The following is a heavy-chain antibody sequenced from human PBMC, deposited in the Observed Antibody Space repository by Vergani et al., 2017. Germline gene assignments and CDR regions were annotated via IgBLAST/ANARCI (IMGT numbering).Heavy chain of an antibody. CDR2: LYSGGST. CDR1: GFTVSSNY. CDR3: ARKHITEDAFDI. D-gene: IGHD3-10*01. J-gene: IGHJ3*02. V-gene: IGHV3-53*02. Sequence: EVQLVETGGGLIQPGGSLRLSCAASGFTVSSNYMSWVRQAPGKGLEWVSVLYSGGSTYYADSVKGRFTISRDNSKNTLYLQMNSLRAEDTAVYYCARKHITEDAFDIWGQGTMVTVSS.